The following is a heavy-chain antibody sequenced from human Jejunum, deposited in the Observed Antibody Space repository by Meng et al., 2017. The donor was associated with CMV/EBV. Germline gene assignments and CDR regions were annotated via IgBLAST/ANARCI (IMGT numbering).Heavy chain of an antibody. CDR2: IKQDGSEK. Sequence: AASGFTFVSYWMSCVRQAPGKGLECVANIKQDGSEKYYVDSVKGRFTISRDNAKNSLYLQMNSLRAEDTAVYYCARDHRGRPHDYWGQGTLVTVSS. CDR1: GFTFVSYW. CDR3: ARDHRGRPHDY. V-gene: IGHV3-7*01. D-gene: IGHD1-14*01. J-gene: IGHJ4*02.